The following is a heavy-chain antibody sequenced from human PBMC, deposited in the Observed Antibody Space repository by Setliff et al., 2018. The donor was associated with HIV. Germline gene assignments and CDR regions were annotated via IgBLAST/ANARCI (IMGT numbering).Heavy chain of an antibody. Sequence: SVKVSCKASGFSFTSSAVQWVRRARGQRLEWIGWIVVGSGKTNYAQKFQERVTITRDMSTSTAYMDLSSLRSDDTAVYFCAAGEGAPDSWAFDYWGQGTLVTVSS. D-gene: IGHD1-26*01. J-gene: IGHJ4*02. CDR1: GFSFTSSA. CDR3: AAGEGAPDSWAFDY. V-gene: IGHV1-58*01. CDR2: IVVGSGKT.